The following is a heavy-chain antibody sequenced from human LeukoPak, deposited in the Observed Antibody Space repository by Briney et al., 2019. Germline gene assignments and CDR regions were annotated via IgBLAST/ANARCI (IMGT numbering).Heavy chain of an antibody. CDR3: AELGITMIGGV. D-gene: IGHD3-10*02. CDR1: GITFSSYA. J-gene: IGHJ6*04. V-gene: IGHV3-21*01. CDR2: ISSVSTYI. Sequence: GGSLRLSCAASGITFSSYAMNWVRQAPGKGLEWISSISSVSTYIYYADSVKGRFTISRDNAKNSLYLQMNSLRAEDTAVYYCAELGITMIGGVWGKGTTVTISS.